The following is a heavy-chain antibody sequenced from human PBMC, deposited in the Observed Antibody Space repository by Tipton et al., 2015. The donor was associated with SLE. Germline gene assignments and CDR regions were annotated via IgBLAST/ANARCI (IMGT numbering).Heavy chain of an antibody. CDR3: ARDYYGSGFDAFDI. J-gene: IGHJ3*02. CDR1: GGSFSGYY. CDR2: LNYNGGA. D-gene: IGHD3-10*01. V-gene: IGHV4-59*01. Sequence: TLSLTCAVYGGSFSGYYWSWIRQPPGKGLEWIGYLNYNGGATYSPSLKSRVTTSVDTSKNQFSLKLTSVTAADTAVYYCARDYYGSGFDAFDIWGQGTMVTVSS.